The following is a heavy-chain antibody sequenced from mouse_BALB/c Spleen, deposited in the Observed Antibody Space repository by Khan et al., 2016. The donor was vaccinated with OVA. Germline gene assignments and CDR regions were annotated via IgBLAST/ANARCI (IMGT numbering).Heavy chain of an antibody. CDR3: ARMARTIN. CDR1: GFTFSSYG. CDR2: INSNGGST. Sequence: EVQRVESGGGLVQPGGSLKLSCAASGFTFSSYGMSWVRQTPDKRLELVATINSNGGSTYYPDSVKGRFTISRDNAKNPLYLQMSSLKSEDTAMYYCARMARTINWGQGTTLTVSS. J-gene: IGHJ2*01. V-gene: IGHV5-6-3*01.